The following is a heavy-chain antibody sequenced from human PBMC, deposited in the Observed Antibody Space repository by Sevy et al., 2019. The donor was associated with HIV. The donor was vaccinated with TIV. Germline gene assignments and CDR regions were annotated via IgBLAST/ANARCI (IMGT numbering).Heavy chain of an antibody. CDR1: GGTFSSYA. CDR2: IIPIFGTA. Sequence: ASVKVSCKASGGTFSSYAISWVRQAPGQGLEWMGGIIPIFGTANYAQKFQGRVTITADESTSTAYMELSSLRSEDTAVYYCARGINYQNWFDRWGQGTLVTVSS. D-gene: IGHD2-15*01. J-gene: IGHJ5*02. CDR3: ARGINYQNWFDR. V-gene: IGHV1-69*13.